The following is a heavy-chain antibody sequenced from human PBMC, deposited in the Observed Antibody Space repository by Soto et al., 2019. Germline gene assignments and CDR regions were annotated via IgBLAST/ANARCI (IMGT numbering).Heavy chain of an antibody. CDR2: IYYSGST. CDR3: ARDGGYCSGGSCPFDP. CDR1: GGSISSYY. J-gene: IGHJ5*02. D-gene: IGHD2-15*01. V-gene: IGHV4-59*01. Sequence: SETLSLTYTVSGGSISSYYWSWIRQPPEKGLEWIGYIYYSGSTNYTPSLKSRVTISVDTSKNQFSLKLSSVTAADTAVYYCARDGGYCSGGSCPFDPWGQGTLVTVSS.